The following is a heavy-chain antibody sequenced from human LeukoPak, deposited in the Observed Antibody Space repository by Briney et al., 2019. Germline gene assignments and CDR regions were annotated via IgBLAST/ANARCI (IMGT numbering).Heavy chain of an antibody. Sequence: GGSLRLSCAASGFNFRSYGMTWVRQAPGKGLEWVSYISNSGGSTYYADSVKGRFTLSRDNAKNPLYLQMNSLRADDTAVYYCAGGVTWGDYWGQGTLVTVSS. D-gene: IGHD3-16*01. CDR2: ISNSGGST. CDR3: AGGVTWGDY. CDR1: GFNFRSYG. J-gene: IGHJ4*02. V-gene: IGHV3-21*01.